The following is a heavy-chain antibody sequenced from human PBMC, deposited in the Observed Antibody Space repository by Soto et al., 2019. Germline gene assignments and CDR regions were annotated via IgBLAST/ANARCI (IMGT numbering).Heavy chain of an antibody. Sequence: PGGSLRLSCSASGFTFSSYAMHWVRQAPGKGLEYVSAISSNGGSTYYADSVKGRFTISRDNSKSTLYLQMSSLRAEDTAVYYCVKGKERENSYGGPYYFDYWGQGTLVTVSS. CDR3: VKGKERENSYGGPYYFDY. CDR1: GFTFSSYA. CDR2: ISSNGGST. V-gene: IGHV3-64D*08. D-gene: IGHD5-18*01. J-gene: IGHJ4*02.